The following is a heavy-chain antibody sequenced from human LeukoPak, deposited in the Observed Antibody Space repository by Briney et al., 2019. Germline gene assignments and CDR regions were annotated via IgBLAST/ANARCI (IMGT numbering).Heavy chain of an antibody. J-gene: IGHJ6*03. CDR2: ISSSSSYI. D-gene: IGHD1-26*01. Sequence: GGSLRLSCAASGFTFSSYSMNWVRQAPGKGLEWISSISSSSSYIYYADSVKGRFTISRDNAKNSLYLQMNSLRAEDTAVYYCARDPYSGSYGDYYYYYMDVWGKGTTVTISS. CDR3: ARDPYSGSYGDYYYYYMDV. CDR1: GFTFSSYS. V-gene: IGHV3-21*01.